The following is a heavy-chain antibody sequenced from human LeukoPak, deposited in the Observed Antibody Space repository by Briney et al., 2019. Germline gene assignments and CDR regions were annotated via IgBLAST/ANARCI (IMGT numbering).Heavy chain of an antibody. CDR1: GGSISSGSYY. CDR2: IYTSGST. V-gene: IGHV4-61*02. D-gene: IGHD5-24*01. J-gene: IGHJ4*02. CDR3: AREEMATMEFDY. Sequence: SETLSLTCTVSGGSISSGSYYWSWIRQPAGKGLEWIGRIYTSGSTNYNPSLKSRVTISVDTSKNQFSLKLSSVTAAGTAVYYCAREEMATMEFDYWGQGTLVTVSS.